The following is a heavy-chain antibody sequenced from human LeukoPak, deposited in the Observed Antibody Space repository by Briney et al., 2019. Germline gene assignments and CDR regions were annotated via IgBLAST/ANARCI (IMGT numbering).Heavy chain of an antibody. Sequence: ASVKVSCKASGYTFTIYYMHCVRQAPGQGLEWMGIIIPSGGLTSYGQMFQDRVTMTRDTSTSTVYMELSSLRSEDTAVYYCARSMRGYSYGVFDYWGQGTLVTVSS. CDR2: IIPSGGLT. J-gene: IGHJ4*02. CDR3: ARSMRGYSYGVFDY. D-gene: IGHD5-18*01. V-gene: IGHV1-46*01. CDR1: GYTFTIYY.